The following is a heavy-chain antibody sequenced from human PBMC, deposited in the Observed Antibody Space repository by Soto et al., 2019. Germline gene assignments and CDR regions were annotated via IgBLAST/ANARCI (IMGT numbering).Heavy chain of an antibody. CDR2: IIPVFGTA. J-gene: IGHJ6*02. Sequence: QAQLEQSGGEVKKPGASVKVSCKASRVAFSTFIVTWVRQAPGVGLEWVGGIIPVFGTANYAQKFQVRVTISADESTSTSYMEVDTLRSGDTAGYYCAKVRYRRPMGYYYGMAVWGQGTTVSV. V-gene: IGHV1-69*01. D-gene: IGHD1-26*01. CDR3: AKVRYRRPMGYYYGMAV. CDR1: RVAFSTFI.